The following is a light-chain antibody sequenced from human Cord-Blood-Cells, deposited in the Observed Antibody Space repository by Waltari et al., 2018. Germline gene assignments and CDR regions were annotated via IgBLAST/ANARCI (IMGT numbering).Light chain of an antibody. CDR2: AAS. CDR1: QGISSY. CDR3: QQLNSYPLT. V-gene: IGKV1-9*01. J-gene: IGKJ4*01. Sequence: DIQLTQSPSFLSASVGDRVTITCRASQGISSYLAWYQQKPVQAPKLLIYAASTLQSGVPSRFSGSGSGTEFTLTISSLQPEDFATYYCQQLNSYPLTFGGGTKVEIK.